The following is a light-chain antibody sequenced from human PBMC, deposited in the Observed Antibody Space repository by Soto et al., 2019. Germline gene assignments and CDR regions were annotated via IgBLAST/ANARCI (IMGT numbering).Light chain of an antibody. CDR3: QQYNNWLT. V-gene: IGKV3-15*01. CDR2: GAS. CDR1: QSVSSN. Sequence: EIMMTQSPATPSVSPGGRGTLSRRASQSVSSNLAWYQQKPGQAPRLLIYGASTRATGIPARFSGSGSGTEFTLTISSLQSEDFAVYYCQQYNNWLTFGGGTKVDIK. J-gene: IGKJ4*01.